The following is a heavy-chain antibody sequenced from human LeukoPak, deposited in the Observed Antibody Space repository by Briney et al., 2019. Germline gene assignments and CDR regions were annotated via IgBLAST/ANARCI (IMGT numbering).Heavy chain of an antibody. CDR2: IYYSGST. CDR3: ARGREQYWPAPDQL. CDR1: GGSISSHY. Sequence: SENLSLTCTVSGGSISSHYWNWIRQPPGKGLEWIGYIYYSGSTNYNPSLKSRVTISVDTSKNQFSLKLSSVTAADTAVYYCARGREQYWPAPDQLWGQGTLVTVSS. D-gene: IGHD2/OR15-2a*01. J-gene: IGHJ4*02. V-gene: IGHV4-59*11.